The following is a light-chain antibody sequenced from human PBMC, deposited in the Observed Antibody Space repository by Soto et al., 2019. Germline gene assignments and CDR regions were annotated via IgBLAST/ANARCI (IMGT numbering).Light chain of an antibody. J-gene: IGKJ4*01. CDR2: GAS. CDR1: QSVSSN. CDR3: QQYNNWPLT. V-gene: IGKV3-15*01. Sequence: EIVITQSPATLSVSPGERATLSCRASQSVSSNLAWYQQKPGQAPRLLIYGASTRATGIPARFSGSGSGTDFTLTISSLQSEDFAVYYCQQYNNWPLTFGGGTKV.